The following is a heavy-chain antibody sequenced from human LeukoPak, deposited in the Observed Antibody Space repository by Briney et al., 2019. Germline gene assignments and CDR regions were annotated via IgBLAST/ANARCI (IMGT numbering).Heavy chain of an antibody. CDR1: GFPFIEYS. CDR2: IGIDSGNT. J-gene: IGHJ4*02. V-gene: IGHV3-48*01. D-gene: IGHD1-1*01. Sequence: PGGSLRLSYTASGFPFIEYSMNWVRQAPGKGLEWISYIGIDSGNTKYADSVRGRLTISTDKAKNSLYLQMNSLRVEDTAVYYCARDHNYAFDNWGQGTLVSVAS. CDR3: ARDHNYAFDN.